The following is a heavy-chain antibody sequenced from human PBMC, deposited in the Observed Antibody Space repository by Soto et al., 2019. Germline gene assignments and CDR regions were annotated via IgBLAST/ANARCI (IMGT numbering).Heavy chain of an antibody. D-gene: IGHD2-21*02. CDR1: GFSFSSYS. J-gene: IGHJ6*02. CDR2: ISSSSSYI. V-gene: IGHV3-21*01. CDR3: ARLPGPLVSVLYIYPLDARESPSDVDI. Sequence: PGGSLRLSCAASGFSFSSYSMKWVRQAPGKGLEWVSSISSSSSYIYYADSVNGRFTISRDNAQNTLYLQMNDLRHEDTAVYYCARLPGPLVSVLYIYPLDARESPSDVDIWGQGTTVTVSS.